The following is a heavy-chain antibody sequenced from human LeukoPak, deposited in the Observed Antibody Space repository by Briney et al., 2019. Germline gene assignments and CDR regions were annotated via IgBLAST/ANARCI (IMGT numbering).Heavy chain of an antibody. CDR2: IWYDGSNK. D-gene: IGHD3-10*01. CDR1: GFTFSSCG. CDR3: AREGGSEGTIDY. V-gene: IGHV3-33*01. Sequence: PGGSLRLSCAASGFTFSSCGMHWVRQAPGKGLEWVAVIWYDGSNKYYADSVKGRFTISRDNSKNTLYLQMNSLRAEDTAVYYCAREGGSEGTIDYWGQGTLVTVSS. J-gene: IGHJ4*02.